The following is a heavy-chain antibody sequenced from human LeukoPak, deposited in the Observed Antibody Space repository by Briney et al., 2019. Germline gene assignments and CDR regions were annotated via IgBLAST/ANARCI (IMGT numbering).Heavy chain of an antibody. Sequence: SETLSLTCTVSGGSISSYYWSWIRQPAGKGLEWIGRIYTSGSTNYNPSLKSRVTMSVDTSKNQFSLKLSSVTAADTAVYYCAREICSSTSCYSAFDIWGQGTMVTVSS. CDR2: IYTSGST. J-gene: IGHJ3*02. CDR3: AREICSSTSCYSAFDI. D-gene: IGHD2-2*02. CDR1: GGSISSYY. V-gene: IGHV4-4*07.